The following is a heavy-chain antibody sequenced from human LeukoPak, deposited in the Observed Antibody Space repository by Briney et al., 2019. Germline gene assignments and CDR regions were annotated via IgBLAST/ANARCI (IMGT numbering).Heavy chain of an antibody. CDR1: GFTFSSYG. CDR3: AKSPMTTVTTPDY. CDR2: IWNDGSNK. Sequence: RFLRLSCAASGFTFSSYGMHWVRQAPGKGLEWVAVIWNDGSNKYYADSVKGRFTISRDNSKNTLYLQMNSLRAEDTAVYYCAKSPMTTVTTPDYWGQGTLLTVSS. J-gene: IGHJ4*02. D-gene: IGHD4-17*01. V-gene: IGHV3-33*06.